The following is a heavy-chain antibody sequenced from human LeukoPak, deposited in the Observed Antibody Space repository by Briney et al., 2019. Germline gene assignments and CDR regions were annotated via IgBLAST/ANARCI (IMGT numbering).Heavy chain of an antibody. J-gene: IGHJ4*02. V-gene: IGHV3-21*01. D-gene: IGHD6-13*01. CDR2: ISGSSSHI. CDR1: GFTFSSYS. Sequence: GGFLSLSCAASGFTFSSYSMNWVRQAPGKGLEWVSSISGSSSHIYYADSVKGRFTISRDNAKNSLFLQMNSLRAEDTAVYYCARMYSDSWYYFDYWGRGTLVTVSS. CDR3: ARMYSDSWYYFDY.